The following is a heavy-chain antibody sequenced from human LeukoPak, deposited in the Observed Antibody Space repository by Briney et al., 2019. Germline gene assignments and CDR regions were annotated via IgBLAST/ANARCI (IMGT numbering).Heavy chain of an antibody. Sequence: ASVKVSCKASGYTFTSYGISWVRQAPGQGLEWMGWISAYNGNTNYAQKLQGRVTMTTDTSTSTAYMELRSLRSDDTAVYYCARVRSSGWYYNDAFDIWGQGTMVTVSS. CDR2: ISAYNGNT. J-gene: IGHJ3*02. V-gene: IGHV1-18*01. CDR3: ARVRSSGWYYNDAFDI. CDR1: GYTFTSYG. D-gene: IGHD6-19*01.